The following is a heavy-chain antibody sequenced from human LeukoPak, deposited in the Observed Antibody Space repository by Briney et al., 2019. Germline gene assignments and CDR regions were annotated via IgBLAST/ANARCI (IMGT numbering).Heavy chain of an antibody. V-gene: IGHV3-11*01. CDR1: GFTFSDYY. CDR3: ARGVDSSSTSCSIPDY. J-gene: IGHJ4*02. CDR2: ISSSGSTI. D-gene: IGHD2-2*01. Sequence: GGSLRLSCAASGFTFSDYYMNWIRQAPGKGLEWVSYISSSGSTIYYADSVKGRFTISRDNAQNSLYLQMNSLRAEDTAVYYCARGVDSSSTSCSIPDYWGQGTLVTVSS.